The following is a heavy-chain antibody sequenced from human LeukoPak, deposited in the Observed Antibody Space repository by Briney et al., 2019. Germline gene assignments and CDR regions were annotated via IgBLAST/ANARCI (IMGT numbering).Heavy chain of an antibody. CDR1: GFTFSSYW. CDR2: INGDGSIT. Sequence: GGSLRLSCAASGFTFSSYWMHWVRQAPGKGLVWVSRINGDGSITTYADSVKGRFTNSRDNAKNTLYLQMNSLRAEDTAVYYCARDLGGSGSYHWFDPWGQGTLVTVSS. D-gene: IGHD3-10*01. J-gene: IGHJ5*02. V-gene: IGHV3-74*01. CDR3: ARDLGGSGSYHWFDP.